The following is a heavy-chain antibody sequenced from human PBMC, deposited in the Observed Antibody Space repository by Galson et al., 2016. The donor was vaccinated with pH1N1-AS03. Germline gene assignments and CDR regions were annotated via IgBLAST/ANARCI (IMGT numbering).Heavy chain of an antibody. CDR2: ISGSDGST. CDR3: ARPKNGGNSQVNVFDL. CDR1: GFTFSSYA. V-gene: IGHV3-23*01. D-gene: IGHD4-23*01. J-gene: IGHJ3*01. Sequence: SLRLSCAASGFTFSSYAMSWVRQAPGKGLEWVSTISGSDGSTYYADSVKGRFTISRDNAENSLYLQMNSLRDEDTAVYYCARPKNGGNSQVNVFDLWGQGTMVTVSS.